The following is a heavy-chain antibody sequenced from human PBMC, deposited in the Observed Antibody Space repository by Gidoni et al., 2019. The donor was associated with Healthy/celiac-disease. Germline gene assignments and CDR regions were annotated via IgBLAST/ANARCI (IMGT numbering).Heavy chain of an antibody. J-gene: IGHJ3*02. CDR2: ISYDGSNK. CDR1: GFTFSSYA. D-gene: IGHD3-22*01. CDR3: ARDFGVAVVITSAFDI. Sequence: QVQLVESGGGVVQPGRSLRLSCAASGFTFSSYAMHWVRQAPGKGLEWVAVISYDGSNKYYADSVKGRFTISRDNSKNTLYLQMNSLRAEDTAVYYCARDFGVAVVITSAFDIWGQGTMVTVSS. V-gene: IGHV3-30-3*01.